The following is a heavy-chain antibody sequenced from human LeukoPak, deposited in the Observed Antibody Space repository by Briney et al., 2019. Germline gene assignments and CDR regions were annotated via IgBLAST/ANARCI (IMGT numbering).Heavy chain of an antibody. D-gene: IGHD1-26*01. Sequence: ASVKVSCKASGYTFTSYDINWVRQAPGKGLEWMGGFDPEDGETIYAQKFQGRVTMTEDTSIHTAYMELSSLRSEDTAVYYCATTVVGATGTGYWGQGTLVTVSS. CDR2: FDPEDGET. CDR1: GYTFTSYD. J-gene: IGHJ4*02. CDR3: ATTVVGATGTGY. V-gene: IGHV1-24*01.